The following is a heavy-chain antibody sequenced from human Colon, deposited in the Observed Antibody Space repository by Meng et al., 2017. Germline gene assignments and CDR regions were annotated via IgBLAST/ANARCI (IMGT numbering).Heavy chain of an antibody. V-gene: IGHV4-38-2*01. Sequence: GSLRLSCPVPGYFISSGSYWDWIRQPPGKWLEWIGSIYHTGTTYYNPSLKSRVTISMDTSKNQFSLNLTSVTAADTAVYYCAKTYITTVTYRFDPWGQGTLVTVSS. D-gene: IGHD4-17*01. CDR2: IYHTGTT. CDR3: AKTYITTVTYRFDP. CDR1: GYFISSGSY. J-gene: IGHJ5*02.